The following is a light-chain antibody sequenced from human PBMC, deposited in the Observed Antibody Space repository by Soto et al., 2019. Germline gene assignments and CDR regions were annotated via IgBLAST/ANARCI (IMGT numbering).Light chain of an antibody. CDR3: EQYYSTPPA. V-gene: IGKV4-1*01. J-gene: IGKJ4*01. CDR2: WAS. Sequence: DIVMTQSPDSLAVSLGERATINGKSSQSVLYSSNNKNYLAWYQQKPGQPPKLLIYWASTRESGVPDRFSGSGSGRDLTLTISSLQAEDVAVYYCEQYYSTPPAFGAGTNV. CDR1: QSVLYSSNNKNY.